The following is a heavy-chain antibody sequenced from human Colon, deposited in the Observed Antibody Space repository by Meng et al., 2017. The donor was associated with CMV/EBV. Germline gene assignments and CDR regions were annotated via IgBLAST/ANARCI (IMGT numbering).Heavy chain of an antibody. J-gene: IGHJ4*02. V-gene: IGHV5-51*01. CDR1: ASSLNIYW. CDR2: VYGGDSDT. CDR3: ARIERQPYYFDY. D-gene: IGHD1-1*01. Sequence: SCKGPASSLNIYWIAWVRQKPGKGLEWMGMVYGGDSDTRVSPSFQGQVTFSADKSVATAYLQWSSLQPSDSATYFCARIERQPYYFDYWGQGTLVTVSS.